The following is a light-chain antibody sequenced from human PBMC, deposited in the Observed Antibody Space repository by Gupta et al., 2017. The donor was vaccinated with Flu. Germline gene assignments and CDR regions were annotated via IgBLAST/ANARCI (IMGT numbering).Light chain of an antibody. V-gene: IGKV1-39*01. CDR1: QSISSY. J-gene: IGKJ5*01. Sequence: DIQMTQSPSSLSASVGDRVTITCRASQSISSYLNWYQQKPGKAPKFLIYAASTLQSGVPSRFSGSGSGTHFTLTISRLQPEDFATYYCQQIDSSPITFGQGTRLEIK. CDR2: AAS. CDR3: QQIDSSPIT.